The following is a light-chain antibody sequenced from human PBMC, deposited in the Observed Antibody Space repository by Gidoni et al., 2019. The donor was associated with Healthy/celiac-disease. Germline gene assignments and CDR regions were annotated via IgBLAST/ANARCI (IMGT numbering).Light chain of an antibody. Sequence: DIQMPQSPSSLSASVGDRDTITCQASQDISNYLNWYQQKTGKAPKLLIYDASNLETGVPARFSGSGSGTDFTFTISSLQPEDIATYYYQQYDNLPPLFTFGPGTKVDIK. CDR2: DAS. V-gene: IGKV1-33*01. CDR3: QQYDNLPPLFT. J-gene: IGKJ3*01. CDR1: QDISNY.